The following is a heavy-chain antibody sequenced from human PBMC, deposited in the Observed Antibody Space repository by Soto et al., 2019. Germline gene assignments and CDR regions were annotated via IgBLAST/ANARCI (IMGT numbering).Heavy chain of an antibody. CDR3: ARGVLGSSWRFDH. V-gene: IGHV4-4*02. J-gene: IGHJ4*02. CDR1: GGSISSGNW. CDR2: MYHSGST. D-gene: IGHD6-13*01. Sequence: QVQLQESGPGLVKPSGTLSLTCAVSGGSISSGNWWSWVRQPPGKGLEWIGEMYHSGSTNYNPSLTGRVTISVDKSNTQLSRKLNSVTAADTAVYYCARGVLGSSWRFDHWGQGTLVTVSS.